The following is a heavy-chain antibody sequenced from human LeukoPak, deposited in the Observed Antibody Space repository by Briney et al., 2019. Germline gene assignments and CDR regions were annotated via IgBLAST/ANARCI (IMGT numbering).Heavy chain of an antibody. D-gene: IGHD3-16*01. J-gene: IGHJ4*02. V-gene: IGHV1-46*01. CDR1: GYTFTSYY. CDR2: INPSGGST. Sequence: ASVKVSCKASGYTFTSYYMHWVRQAPGQGLEWMGIINPSGGSTSYAQKFQGRVTMTRDTSISTAYMELSRLRSDDTAVYYCARGIKQFDYWGQGTLVTVSS. CDR3: ARGIKQFDY.